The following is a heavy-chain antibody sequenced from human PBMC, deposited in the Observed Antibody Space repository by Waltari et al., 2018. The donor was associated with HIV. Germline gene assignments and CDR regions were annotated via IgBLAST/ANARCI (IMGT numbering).Heavy chain of an antibody. CDR3: ARDLSIAAAGADY. J-gene: IGHJ4*02. CDR1: GFPFSDCW. D-gene: IGHD6-13*01. CDR2: IKQDGSEK. V-gene: IGHV3-7*01. Sequence: EVQLVESGGGLVQPGGSLRLSCAASGFPFSDCWLRWVRQAPGKGLEWVANIKQDGSEKYYVDSVKGRFTISRDNAKNSLYLQMNSLRAEDTAVYYCARDLSIAAAGADYWGQGTLVTVSS.